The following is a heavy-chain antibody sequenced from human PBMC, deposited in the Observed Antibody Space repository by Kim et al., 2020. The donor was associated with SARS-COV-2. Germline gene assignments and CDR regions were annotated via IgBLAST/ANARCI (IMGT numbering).Heavy chain of an antibody. CDR3: AREFRVGPLYYYYYYYGMDV. CDR2: IKQDGSEK. D-gene: IGHD1-26*01. Sequence: GGSLRLSCAASGFTFSSHWMSWVRQAPGKGLEWVANIKQDGSEKYYVDSVKGRFTISRDNAKNSLYLQMNSLRAEDTAVYYCAREFRVGPLYYYYYYYGMDVWGQGTTVTVSS. J-gene: IGHJ6*02. CDR1: GFTFSSHW. V-gene: IGHV3-7*01.